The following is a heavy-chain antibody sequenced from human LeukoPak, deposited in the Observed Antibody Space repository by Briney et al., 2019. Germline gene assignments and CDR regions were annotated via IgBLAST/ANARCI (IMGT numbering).Heavy chain of an antibody. Sequence: SETLSLTCTVSGGSISSTNYYWGWIRQPPVKGLEWIGSIYYTGSTYYNPSLKSRVTISVDTSKKQFSLKLSSVTAADTAVYYCAVGSGSYYYFDYWGQGTLVTVSS. CDR3: AVGSGSYYYFDY. J-gene: IGHJ4*02. V-gene: IGHV4-39*07. CDR1: GGSISSTNYY. CDR2: IYYTGST. D-gene: IGHD1-26*01.